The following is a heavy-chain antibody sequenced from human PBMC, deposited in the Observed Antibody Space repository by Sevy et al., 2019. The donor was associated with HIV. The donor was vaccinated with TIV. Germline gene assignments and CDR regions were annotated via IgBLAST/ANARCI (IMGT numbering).Heavy chain of an antibody. Sequence: SETLSLTCTVSGGSISSYYWSWIRQPPGKGLEWIGYIYYSGSTNYNPSLKSRVTISVDTSKNQFSLKLSSVTAADTAVYYCARDRRYSSSWYEAVNWFDPWGQGTLVTVSS. V-gene: IGHV4-59*01. CDR1: GGSISSYY. CDR3: ARDRRYSSSWYEAVNWFDP. D-gene: IGHD6-13*01. CDR2: IYYSGST. J-gene: IGHJ5*02.